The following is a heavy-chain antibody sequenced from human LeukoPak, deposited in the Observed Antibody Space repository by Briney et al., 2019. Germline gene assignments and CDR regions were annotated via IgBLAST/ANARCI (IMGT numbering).Heavy chain of an antibody. V-gene: IGHV3-7*01. CDR2: IKQDGSEK. CDR3: ARDQYSYGSTDWFDP. D-gene: IGHD5-18*01. CDR1: GFTFSSYW. J-gene: IGHJ5*02. Sequence: GGSLRLSCAASGFTFSSYWMSWVRQAPGKGLEWVANIKQDGSEKYYVDSVKGRFTISRDNAKNSLYLQMNSLRAEDTGVYYCARDQYSYGSTDWFDPWGQGTLVTVSS.